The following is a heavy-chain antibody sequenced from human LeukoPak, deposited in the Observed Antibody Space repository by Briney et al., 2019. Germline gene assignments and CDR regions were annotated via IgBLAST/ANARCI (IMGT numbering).Heavy chain of an antibody. V-gene: IGHV3-30*18. CDR2: ISYDGSNK. Sequence: GSLRLSCAASGFTFSSYGMHWVRQAPGKGLEWVAVISYDGSNKYYADSVKGRFTISRDNSKNTLYLQMNSLRAEDTAVYYCAKAPHYRGYYFDYWGQETLVTVSS. CDR1: GFTFSSYG. CDR3: AKAPHYRGYYFDY. J-gene: IGHJ4*02. D-gene: IGHD1-26*01.